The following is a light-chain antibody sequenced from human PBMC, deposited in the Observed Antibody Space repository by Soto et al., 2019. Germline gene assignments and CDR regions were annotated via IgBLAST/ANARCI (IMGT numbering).Light chain of an antibody. V-gene: IGKV1-5*01. J-gene: IGKJ1*01. CDR1: QSISSW. Sequence: DIQVTQSPSTLSASVGDRVTITCRASQSISSWLAWYQQKPGKAPKLLISGASSLESGVPSRFSGSGSGTEFTLTISSLQPDDFATYYCQQTYGAPPTFGQGTKVDIK. CDR2: GAS. CDR3: QQTYGAPPT.